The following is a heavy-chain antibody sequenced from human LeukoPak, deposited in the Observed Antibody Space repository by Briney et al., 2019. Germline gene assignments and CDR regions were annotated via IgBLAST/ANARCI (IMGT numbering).Heavy chain of an antibody. J-gene: IGHJ4*02. CDR1: GYTFTSYG. V-gene: IGHV1-8*02. Sequence: ASVKVSCKASGYTFTSYGISWVRQAPGQGLEWMGWMNPNSGNTGYAQKFQGRVTMTRNTSISTAYMVLSSLRSEDTAVYYCARAFRAVSFYTYYYDSSGYNSLGYWGQGTLVTVSS. CDR3: ARAFRAVSFYTYYYDSSGYNSLGY. CDR2: MNPNSGNT. D-gene: IGHD3-22*01.